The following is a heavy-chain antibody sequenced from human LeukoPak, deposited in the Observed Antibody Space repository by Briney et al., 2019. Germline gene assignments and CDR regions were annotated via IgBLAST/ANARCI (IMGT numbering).Heavy chain of an antibody. CDR2: KDYSGST. CDR1: GGSISRYY. V-gene: IGHV4-59*01. J-gene: IGHJ5*02. Sequence: SETLSLTCTVSGGSISRYYWSWIRQPPGKGLEWIGYKDYSGSTNYNRSLKSRVTISVDTSKNQFSLKLSSVTAADTAVYYCARVGTSIAALGRFDPWGQGTLVTVSS. CDR3: ARVGTSIAALGRFDP. D-gene: IGHD6-6*01.